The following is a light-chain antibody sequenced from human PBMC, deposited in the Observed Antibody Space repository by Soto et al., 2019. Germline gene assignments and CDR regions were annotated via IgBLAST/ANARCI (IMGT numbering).Light chain of an antibody. V-gene: IGKV3-15*01. CDR2: GAS. CDR1: QSVSSK. Sequence: DMVRTKSPVTLAVSPRARATLSCSASQSVSSKLAWYQQRPGQSLRLLFYGASTRAPGIPARFTGSGSGTDFTHTIISPHSEDCGVYYCQQSNRGPYTFGSGTMLA. J-gene: IGKJ2*01. CDR3: QQSNRGPYT.